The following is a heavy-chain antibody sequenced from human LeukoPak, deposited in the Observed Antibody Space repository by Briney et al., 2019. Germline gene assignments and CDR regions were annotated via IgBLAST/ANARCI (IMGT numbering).Heavy chain of an antibody. CDR1: GFTFSSYE. J-gene: IGHJ4*02. CDR3: AREAVAGYFDY. D-gene: IGHD6-19*01. V-gene: IGHV3-48*03. CDR2: ISSSGSTI. Sequence: PGGSLRLSCAASGFTFSSYEMNWVRQAPGKGLEWVSYISSSGSTIYYADSVKGRFTISRDNAKNSLYLQMTSLRAEDTAVYYCAREAVAGYFDYWGQGTLVTVSS.